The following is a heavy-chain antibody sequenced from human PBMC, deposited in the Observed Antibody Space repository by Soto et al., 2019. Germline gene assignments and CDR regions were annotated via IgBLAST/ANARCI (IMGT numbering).Heavy chain of an antibody. J-gene: IGHJ5*02. V-gene: IGHV1-69*13. CDR2: IIPIFGTA. D-gene: IGHD3-10*01. CDR1: GGTFSSYA. CDR3: ARDLVTMVRGVITRINWFDP. Sequence: RASVKVSCKASGGTFSSYAISWVRQAPGQGLEWMGGIIPIFGTANYAQKFQGRVTITADESTSTAYMELSSLRSEDTAVYYCARDLVTMVRGVITRINWFDPWGQGTLVTVSS.